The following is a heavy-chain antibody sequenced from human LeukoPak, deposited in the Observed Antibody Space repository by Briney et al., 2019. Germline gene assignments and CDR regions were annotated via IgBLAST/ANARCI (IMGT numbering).Heavy chain of an antibody. CDR3: ARVPRITMIVDGAFDI. D-gene: IGHD3-22*01. CDR2: IIPIFGTA. V-gene: IGHV1-69*05. J-gene: IGHJ3*02. CDR1: GGTFSSYA. Sequence: ASVKVSCKASGGTFSSYAISWVRQAPGQGLEWMGRIIPIFGTANYAQKFQGRVTITTDESTSTAYMELSSLRSEDTVVYYCARVPRITMIVDGAFDIWGQGTMVTVSS.